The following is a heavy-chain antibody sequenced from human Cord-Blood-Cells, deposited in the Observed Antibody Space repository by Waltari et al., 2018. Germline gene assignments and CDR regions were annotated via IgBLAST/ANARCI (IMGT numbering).Heavy chain of an antibody. J-gene: IGHJ3*02. CDR1: GYTFTGYY. CDR2: INPYKCGR. Sequence: QVQLVQSGAEVKKPGASVKVSCKASGYTFTGYYMHWVRQAPGQGLEWRGWINPYKCGRNDGQKVQGRVTMTRETSIRTAYRELSRLRSDDTAVYYCARLTHCSSTSCSSRDAFDIWGQGTMVTVSS. D-gene: IGHD2-2*01. CDR3: ARLTHCSSTSCSSRDAFDI. V-gene: IGHV1-2*02.